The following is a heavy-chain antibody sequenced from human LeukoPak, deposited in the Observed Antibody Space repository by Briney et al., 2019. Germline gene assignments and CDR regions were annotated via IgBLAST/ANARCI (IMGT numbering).Heavy chain of an antibody. CDR2: IWYDGSNK. CDR3: AKEGSSSGWYGYYFDY. CDR1: GFTFSSYG. Sequence: GGSLRLSCAASGFTFSSYGMHWVRQAPGKGLEWVAVIWYDGSNKYYADSVKGRFTISRDNSKNTLYLQMNSLRAEDTAVYYCAKEGSSSGWYGYYFDYWGQGTLVTVSS. J-gene: IGHJ4*02. D-gene: IGHD6-19*01. V-gene: IGHV3-33*06.